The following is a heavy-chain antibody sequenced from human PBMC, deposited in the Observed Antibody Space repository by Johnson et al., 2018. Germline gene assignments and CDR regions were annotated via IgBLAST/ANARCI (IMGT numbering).Heavy chain of an antibody. V-gene: IGHV3-73*01. CDR3: TRHQDIVVVPAGDYYYYYMDV. Sequence: VQLVESGGGLVQPGGSLKLSCAASGFTFSGSAMHWVRQASGKGLEWVGRIRSKANSYATAYAASVKGRFTISRDDSKNTAYLQMNSLKTEDTAVYYCTRHQDIVVVPAGDYYYYYMDVWGKGTTVTVSS. D-gene: IGHD2-2*01. CDR2: IRSKANSYAT. CDR1: GFTFSGSA. J-gene: IGHJ6*03.